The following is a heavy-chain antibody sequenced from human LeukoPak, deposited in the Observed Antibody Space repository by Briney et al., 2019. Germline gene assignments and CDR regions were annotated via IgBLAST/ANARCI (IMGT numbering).Heavy chain of an antibody. CDR3: ARNIWFGESADAFDI. CDR1: GYTFTSYA. CDR2: INPNSGDT. D-gene: IGHD3-10*01. J-gene: IGHJ3*02. Sequence: EASVKVSCKASGYTFTSYAMNWVRQAPGQGLEWMGWINPNSGDTNYAQKFQGRVTMTRDKSIRTAYMELSRLTSDDTAVYYCARNIWFGESADAFDIWGQGTMVTVSS. V-gene: IGHV1-2*02.